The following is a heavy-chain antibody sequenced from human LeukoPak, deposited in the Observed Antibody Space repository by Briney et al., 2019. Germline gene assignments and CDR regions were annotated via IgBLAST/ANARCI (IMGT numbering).Heavy chain of an antibody. Sequence: PGGSLRLSCAASGFTFSNAWMSWVRQAPGKGLEWVGHIKSKTDGGTTDYAAPVKGRFTISRDDSKNTLYLQMNSLKTEDTAVYCCTTEAVDIVATMGFDYWGQGTLVTVSS. J-gene: IGHJ4*02. CDR3: TTEAVDIVATMGFDY. V-gene: IGHV3-15*01. CDR2: IKSKTDGGTT. D-gene: IGHD5-12*01. CDR1: GFTFSNAW.